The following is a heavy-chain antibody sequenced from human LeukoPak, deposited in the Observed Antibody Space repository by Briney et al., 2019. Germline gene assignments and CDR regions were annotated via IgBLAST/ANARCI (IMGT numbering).Heavy chain of an antibody. CDR3: ARLYGSGSYFLTPLDY. Sequence: SETLSLTCTVSGGSISSSSYYWGWLRQPPGKGLEWVGSIYYSGSTYYNPSLKSRVTLSVDTSKNQFSLKLSSVTAADTAVYYCARLYGSGSYFLTPLDYWGQGTLVTVSS. V-gene: IGHV4-39*01. D-gene: IGHD3-10*01. CDR1: GGSISSSSYY. J-gene: IGHJ4*02. CDR2: IYYSGST.